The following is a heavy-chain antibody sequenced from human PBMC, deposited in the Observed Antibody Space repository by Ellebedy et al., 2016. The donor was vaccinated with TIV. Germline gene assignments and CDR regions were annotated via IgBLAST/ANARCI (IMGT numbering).Heavy chain of an antibody. CDR2: ISGSGCTT. J-gene: IGHJ4*02. V-gene: IGHV3-23*01. CDR1: VFPLSTYA. CDR3: ATGRGGGSDSSAPRYYFDY. Sequence: GESLKISCSASVFPLSTYAMTWVRQTPGQGLEWVSGISGSGCTTYYADSVKVRFTISRDNSKNTLYLQMNSLRAEDKGVNYCATGRGGGSDSSAPRYYFDYWGLGTLVTVSS. D-gene: IGHD3-22*01.